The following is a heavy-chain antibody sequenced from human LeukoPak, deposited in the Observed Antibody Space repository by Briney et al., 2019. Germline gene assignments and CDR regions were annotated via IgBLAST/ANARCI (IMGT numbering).Heavy chain of an antibody. D-gene: IGHD6-13*01. Sequence: SETLSLTCTVSGGSISSSSYYWGWIRQPPGKELEWIGSIYYSGSTYYNPSLKSRVTISVDTSKNQFSLKLSSVTAADTAVYYCASTSSSWSGYFDYWGQGTLVTVSS. J-gene: IGHJ4*02. V-gene: IGHV4-39*07. CDR2: IYYSGST. CDR3: ASTSSSWSGYFDY. CDR1: GGSISSSSYY.